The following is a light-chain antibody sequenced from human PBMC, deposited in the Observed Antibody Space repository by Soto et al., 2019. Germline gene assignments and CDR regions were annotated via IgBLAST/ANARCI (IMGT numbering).Light chain of an antibody. CDR1: QSVRSN. J-gene: IGKJ1*01. Sequence: EVVLTQSPATLSLSPGERATLSCRASQSVRSNLAWYQQKPGQAPRLLIYDASTRATGIPARFSGSGSGTEFTLTISSLQPDDFATYFCQQYNSFPWTFGQGTKVDIK. V-gene: IGKV3-15*01. CDR3: QQYNSFPWT. CDR2: DAS.